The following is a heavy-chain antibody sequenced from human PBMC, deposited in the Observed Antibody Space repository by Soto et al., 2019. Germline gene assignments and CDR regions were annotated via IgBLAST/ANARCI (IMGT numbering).Heavy chain of an antibody. J-gene: IGHJ4*02. D-gene: IGHD5-18*01. CDR2: IIPVFGTG. Sequence: QVQLVQSGAEVKKPGSSVKVSCKASGGTFSSYAISWVRQAPGQGLEWMGGIIPVFGTGIYAQKFQGRVTITAYKSTNTAYMELSSLRSEDTDVYFCARVGGTGGYTYGLDYWGQGTLVTVSS. CDR3: ARVGGTGGYTYGLDY. CDR1: GGTFSSYA. V-gene: IGHV1-69*06.